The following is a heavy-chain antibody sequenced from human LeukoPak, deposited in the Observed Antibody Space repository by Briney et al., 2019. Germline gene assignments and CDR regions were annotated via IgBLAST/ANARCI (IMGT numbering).Heavy chain of an antibody. D-gene: IGHD5-12*01. CDR3: ARAARYSGYDGRLKRYYFDY. V-gene: IGHV4-38-2*01. CDR2: ICHSGST. J-gene: IGHJ4*02. Sequence: PSETLSLTCAVSGYSISSGYYWGWIRQPPGKGLEWIGSICHSGSTYYNPSLKSRVTISVDTSKNQFSLKLSSVTAADTAVYYCARAARYSGYDGRLKRYYFDYWGQGTLVTVSS. CDR1: GYSISSGYY.